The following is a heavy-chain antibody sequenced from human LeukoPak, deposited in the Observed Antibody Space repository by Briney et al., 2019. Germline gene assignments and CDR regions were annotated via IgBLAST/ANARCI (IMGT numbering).Heavy chain of an antibody. CDR2: ISYDGSNK. CDR3: ATDPDSSGYCYPIFDY. J-gene: IGHJ4*02. Sequence: GGSLRLSCAASGFTFSSYAMHWVRQAPGKGLVWVAIISYDGSNKYYADSVKGRFTISRDNSKNTLYLQINSLRAEDTAVYYCATDPDSSGYCYPIFDYWGQGTLVTVSS. CDR1: GFTFSSYA. D-gene: IGHD3-22*01. V-gene: IGHV3-30-3*01.